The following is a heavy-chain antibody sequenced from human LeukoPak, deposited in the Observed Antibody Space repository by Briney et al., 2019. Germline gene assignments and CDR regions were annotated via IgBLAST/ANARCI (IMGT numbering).Heavy chain of an antibody. D-gene: IGHD3-9*01. CDR2: ISSSGTYI. J-gene: IGHJ4*02. V-gene: IGHV3-11*01. CDR3: ARGQYYDILTGFSY. Sequence: GGSLRLSCAASGFTFSDYSMNWIRQAPEKGLEWVSYISSSGTYIYYADSVKGRFTISRDNAKSSLYLQMYSLRAEDTAVYYCARGQYYDILTGFSYWGQGTLVPVSS. CDR1: GFTFSDYS.